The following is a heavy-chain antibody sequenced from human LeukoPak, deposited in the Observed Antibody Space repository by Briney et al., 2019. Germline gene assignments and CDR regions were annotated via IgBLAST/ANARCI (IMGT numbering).Heavy chain of an antibody. CDR2: IWYDGSNK. CDR1: GFTFSSYG. J-gene: IGHJ3*02. V-gene: IGHV3-33*06. CDR3: AKDLGSSGYSSAFDI. Sequence: GGALRLSCAASGFTFSSYGMHWVRQAPGKGLEGVAVIWYDGSNKYYADSVKGRFTISRDNSKNTLYLQMNSLRAEDTAVYYCAKDLGSSGYSSAFDIWGQGTMVTVSS. D-gene: IGHD3-22*01.